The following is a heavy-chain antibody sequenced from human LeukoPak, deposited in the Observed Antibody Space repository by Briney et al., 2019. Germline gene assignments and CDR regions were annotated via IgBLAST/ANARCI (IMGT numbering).Heavy chain of an antibody. V-gene: IGHV1-18*04. J-gene: IGHJ4*02. CDR2: ISAYNGNT. CDR1: GYTFTSYG. D-gene: IGHD3-10*01. CDR3: ARVYYGSGAHDY. Sequence: ASVKVSRKASGYTFTSYGISWVRQAPGQGLEWMGWISAYNGNTNYAQKLQGRVTMTTDTSTSTAYIELRSLRSDDTAVYYCARVYYGSGAHDYWGQGTLVTVSS.